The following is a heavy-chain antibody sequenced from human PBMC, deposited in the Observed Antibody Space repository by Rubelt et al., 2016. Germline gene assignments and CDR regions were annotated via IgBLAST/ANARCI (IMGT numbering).Heavy chain of an antibody. V-gene: IGHV3-33*08. D-gene: IGHD3-9*01. Sequence: QVQLVESGGGVVQPGRSLRLSCAASGFIFRSYAMHWVRQAPGKGLEWVALIWDDETTKYYVDSVKGRFTISRDNSKNTLYLQMNSLRAVDTAVYYCARLLTLPFDYWGQGTLVTVSS. CDR3: ARLLTLPFDY. J-gene: IGHJ4*02. CDR1: GFIFRSYA. CDR2: IWDDETTK.